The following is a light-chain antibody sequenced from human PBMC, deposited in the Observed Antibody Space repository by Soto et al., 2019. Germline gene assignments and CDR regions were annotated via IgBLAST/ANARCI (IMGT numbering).Light chain of an antibody. Sequence: QPVLTQSPSASASLGASVKLTCTLSSGHSSYAIAWHQQQPEKGPRYLMKLNSDGSHSKGDGSPDRFSGSSSGAERYLTISSLQSEDEADYCCQTWGTGIVVFGGGTKVTVL. J-gene: IGLJ2*01. CDR1: SGHSSYA. CDR2: LNSDGSH. V-gene: IGLV4-69*01. CDR3: QTWGTGIVV.